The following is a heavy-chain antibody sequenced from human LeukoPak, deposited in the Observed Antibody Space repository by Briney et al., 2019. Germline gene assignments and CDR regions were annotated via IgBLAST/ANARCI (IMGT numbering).Heavy chain of an antibody. CDR3: ARDIGGRYLDYYYMDV. V-gene: IGHV3-23*01. CDR1: GFAFSNYG. CDR2: ITVGSRTA. J-gene: IGHJ6*03. D-gene: IGHD1-26*01. Sequence: PGGSLRFSCAAPGFAFSNYGMGWVPQAPGEGLGWVSTITVGSRTAHYADSVKGRFTISRDNFTNTLSLKMDSLRAEDTAVYYCARDIGGRYLDYYYMDVWGKGTTVTVSS.